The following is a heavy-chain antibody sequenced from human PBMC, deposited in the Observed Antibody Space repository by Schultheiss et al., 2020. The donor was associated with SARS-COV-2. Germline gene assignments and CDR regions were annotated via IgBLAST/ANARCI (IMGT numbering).Heavy chain of an antibody. CDR1: GGSFSGYY. D-gene: IGHD6-13*01. Sequence: SETLSLTCAVYGGSFSGYYWSWIRQPPGKGLEWIGEINHSGSTNYNPALKSRVSMSVDTSKNQFSLRLRSATAADTAVYYCAREVAAAETPYFQHWGQGTLVTVSS. CDR2: INHSGST. CDR3: AREVAAAETPYFQH. V-gene: IGHV4-34*01. J-gene: IGHJ1*01.